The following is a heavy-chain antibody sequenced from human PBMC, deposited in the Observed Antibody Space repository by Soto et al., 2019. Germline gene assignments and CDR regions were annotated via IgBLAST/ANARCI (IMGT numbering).Heavy chain of an antibody. J-gene: IGHJ5*02. Sequence: QVHLVESGGGVVQPGRSLRLSCIASGFTFSRSGMHWVRQAPGKGLEWVALMSYDGNNTYYVDSVKGRFTISRDNSKNKLYLQMNSLRVEDTAVYYCAKVANGGQVFDPWGQGTLGTVSS. V-gene: IGHV3-30*18. D-gene: IGHD2-8*01. CDR2: MSYDGNNT. CDR1: GFTFSRSG. CDR3: AKVANGGQVFDP.